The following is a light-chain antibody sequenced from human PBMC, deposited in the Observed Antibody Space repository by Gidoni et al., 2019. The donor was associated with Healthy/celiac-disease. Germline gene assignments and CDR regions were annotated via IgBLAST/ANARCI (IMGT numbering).Light chain of an antibody. Sequence: DIHLTQSPSFLSASVGDRVTITCRASQGISSYLAWYQQKPGKAPKLLIYAASTLQSGVPSRFSGSGSGTEFTLTISSLQPEDFATYYCQQRNSYPWTFGQGTKVEIK. CDR1: QGISSY. CDR3: QQRNSYPWT. V-gene: IGKV1-9*01. J-gene: IGKJ1*01. CDR2: AAS.